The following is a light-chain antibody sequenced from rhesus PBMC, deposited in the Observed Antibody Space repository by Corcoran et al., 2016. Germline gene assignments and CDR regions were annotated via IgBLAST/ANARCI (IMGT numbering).Light chain of an antibody. CDR2: KAS. CDR3: QQYNSAPCT. CDR1: QGISRW. Sequence: DIQMTQSPSSLSASVGDRVTITCRASQGISRWLAWYQQKPGKAPKLLLYKASSLQRGVPSRFSGIVSGTEFTLTIRSLQPEDFSTYYCQQYNSAPCTFGPGTKLDIK. J-gene: IGKJ3*01. V-gene: IGKV1-21*01.